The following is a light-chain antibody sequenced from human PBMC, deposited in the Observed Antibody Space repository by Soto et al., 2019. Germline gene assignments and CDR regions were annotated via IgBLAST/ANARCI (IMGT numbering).Light chain of an antibody. CDR2: ANS. Sequence: QLVLTQPPSVSGAPGQRVTISCTGSSSNIGAGYDIHWYQQLPGSAPKLLIYANSNRPSGVPDRFSGSRSGTSASLAITGLQAEDEAYYSCQSYDSSLSGFYVFGTGTKLTVL. CDR1: SSNIGAGYD. CDR3: QSYDSSLSGFYV. V-gene: IGLV1-40*01. J-gene: IGLJ1*01.